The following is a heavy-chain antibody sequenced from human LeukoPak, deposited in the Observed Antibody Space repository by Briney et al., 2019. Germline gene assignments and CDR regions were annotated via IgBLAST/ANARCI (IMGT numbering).Heavy chain of an antibody. CDR3: AREPRDSSGWSSDAGNM. CDR1: GYTFTGYY. CDR2: INPNSGGT. J-gene: IGHJ3*02. V-gene: IGHV1-2*02. Sequence: ASVKVSCKASGYTFTGYYMHWVRQAPGQGLEWMGWINPNSGGTNYAQKFQGRVTMTRDTSISTAYMELSRLRSDDTAVYYCAREPRDSSGWSSDAGNMWGQGTMVSVSS. D-gene: IGHD6-19*01.